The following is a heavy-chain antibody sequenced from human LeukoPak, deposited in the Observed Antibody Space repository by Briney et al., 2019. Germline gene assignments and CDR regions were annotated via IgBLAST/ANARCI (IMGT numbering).Heavy chain of an antibody. CDR1: GFSVSSYY. V-gene: IGHV4-59*02. CDR2: IYYSGST. D-gene: IGHD3-22*01. J-gene: IGHJ3*02. Sequence: SETLSLTCTVSGFSVSSYYMSWIRKPPGKGLEWIGYIYYSGSTNYNPSLKSRVTISVDTSKNKFYLKLSFVTAADTAVYYCARGRMGDSNEYFENWGQGTMVTVSS. CDR3: ARGRMGDSNEYFEN.